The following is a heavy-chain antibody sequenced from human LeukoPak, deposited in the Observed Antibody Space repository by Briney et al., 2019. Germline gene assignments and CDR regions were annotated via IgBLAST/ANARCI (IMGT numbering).Heavy chain of an antibody. V-gene: IGHV4-59*01. D-gene: IGHD6-13*01. Sequence: PSETLSLTCTLSGGSICGYYWTWIRHPPGKGVEWIGYIYYSGNTNYNPSLKSRVTISVDTSKNQFSLQLTFVTAADTAIYYCARLRSNSFPDYWGQGTLVTVSS. J-gene: IGHJ4*02. CDR2: IYYSGNT. CDR1: GGSICGYY. CDR3: ARLRSNSFPDY.